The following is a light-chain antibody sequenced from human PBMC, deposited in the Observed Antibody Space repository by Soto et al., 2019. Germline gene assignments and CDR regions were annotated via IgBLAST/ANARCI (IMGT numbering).Light chain of an antibody. Sequence: VMTQSPLSLPVTLVQPSSICCRSSQSVVYSDGHTYLNWFQQRPGQSPRRLIYKVSNRDSGVPDRISGSGSGTDFTLKISRVEAEDVGLYYCPQGTHWPPTFAQGTKLDIK. CDR2: KVS. V-gene: IGKV2-30*01. CDR3: PQGTHWPPT. J-gene: IGKJ1*01. CDR1: QSVVYSDGHTY.